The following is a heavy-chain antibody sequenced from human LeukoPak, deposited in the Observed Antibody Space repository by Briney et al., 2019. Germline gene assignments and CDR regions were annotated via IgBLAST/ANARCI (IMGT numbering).Heavy chain of an antibody. J-gene: IGHJ4*02. D-gene: IGHD2-15*01. CDR3: ASTGYCIGSSCYSNYFDH. Sequence: SETLSLTCTVSGVSITSFYWSWIRQPPGKGLEWIGYIYFSGSTNYNPSLKSRVTVSLGTTKNQVSLKLSSVSAADTAVYYCASTGYCIGSSCYSNYFDHWGQGTLVTVSS. CDR2: IYFSGST. CDR1: GVSITSFY. V-gene: IGHV4-59*08.